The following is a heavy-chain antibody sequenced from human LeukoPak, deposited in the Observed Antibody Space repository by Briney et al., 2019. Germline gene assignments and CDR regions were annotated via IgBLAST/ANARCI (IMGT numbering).Heavy chain of an antibody. CDR1: GGSISSSSSY. D-gene: IGHD3-16*01. CDR2: IYYSGST. Sequence: SATLSLTCTVSGGSISSSSSYWGWVRQPPGKGLEWIGSIYYSGSTYYNSALNSRLTISVDTSKNQFSLSLASVTAADTAVYYCASHRHNGGHHFWGQGTLVTVSS. CDR3: ASHRHNGGHHF. V-gene: IGHV4-39*01. J-gene: IGHJ4*02.